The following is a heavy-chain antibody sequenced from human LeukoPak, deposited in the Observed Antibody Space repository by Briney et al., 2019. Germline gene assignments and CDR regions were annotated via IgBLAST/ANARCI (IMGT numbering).Heavy chain of an antibody. CDR2: IIPIFGTA. V-gene: IGHV1-69*06. CDR3: ATQGLGMAAFDI. Sequence: SVKVTCNASGGTFSSYAISWVRQAPGQGLEWMGGIIPIFGTANYAQKFQGRVTMTEDTSTDTAYMELSSLRSEDTAVYYCATQGLGMAAFDIWGQGTMVTVSS. J-gene: IGHJ3*02. D-gene: IGHD5-24*01. CDR1: GGTFSSYA.